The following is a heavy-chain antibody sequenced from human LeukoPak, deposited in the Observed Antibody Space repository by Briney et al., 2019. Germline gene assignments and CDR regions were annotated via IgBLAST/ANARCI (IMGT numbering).Heavy chain of an antibody. CDR2: IYPGDSDT. CDR1: GDSFTSYA. Sequence: GESLKIPCRGSGDSFTSYAIGWVRQMPGKGLEWMGIIYPGDSDTRYSPSFQGQVTISVDKSINTAYLQWSSLKASDTAMYYCARQEPRGYFDYWGQGTLVTVSS. D-gene: IGHD1-14*01. CDR3: ARQEPRGYFDY. J-gene: IGHJ4*02. V-gene: IGHV5-51*01.